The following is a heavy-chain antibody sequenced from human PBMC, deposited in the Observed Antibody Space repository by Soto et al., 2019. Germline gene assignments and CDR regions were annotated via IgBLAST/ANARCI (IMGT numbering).Heavy chain of an antibody. Sequence: PGGSLRLSCAASGFTFSSYGMHWVRQAPGKGLEWVAVISYDGSNKYYADSVKGRFTISRDNSKNTLYLQMNSLRAEDTAVYYCAKPPYYYGSSGDNGSHFDYWGQGTLVTVSS. D-gene: IGHD3-22*01. CDR1: GFTFSSYG. CDR3: AKPPYYYGSSGDNGSHFDY. J-gene: IGHJ4*02. CDR2: ISYDGSNK. V-gene: IGHV3-30*18.